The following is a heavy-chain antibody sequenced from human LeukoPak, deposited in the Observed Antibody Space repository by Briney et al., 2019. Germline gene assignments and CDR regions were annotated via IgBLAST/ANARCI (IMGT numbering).Heavy chain of an antibody. CDR1: GFTFSSYS. Sequence: GGSLRLSCAASGFTFSSYSMNWVRQAPGKGLEWVSSISSSSSYIYYADSVKGRFTTSRDNAKNSLYLQMNSLRAEDTAVYYCARVGRWELLTPVDYWGQGTLVTVSS. V-gene: IGHV3-21*01. J-gene: IGHJ4*02. D-gene: IGHD1-26*01. CDR2: ISSSSSYI. CDR3: ARVGRWELLTPVDY.